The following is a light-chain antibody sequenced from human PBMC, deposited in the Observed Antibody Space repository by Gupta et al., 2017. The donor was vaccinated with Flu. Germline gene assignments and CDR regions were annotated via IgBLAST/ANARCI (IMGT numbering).Light chain of an antibody. CDR2: YDD. Sequence: QSVLTQPPSVSEAPRQRVTISCSGSSSNIGNNAVNWYQQLPGKAPKLLIFYDDLRPSGVADRFSCSTSGTSASLAISGLQSEDEADYYCEAWEDSLNGRYVFGTGTKGTVL. CDR3: EAWEDSLNGRYV. J-gene: IGLJ1*01. CDR1: SSNIGNNA. V-gene: IGLV1-36*01.